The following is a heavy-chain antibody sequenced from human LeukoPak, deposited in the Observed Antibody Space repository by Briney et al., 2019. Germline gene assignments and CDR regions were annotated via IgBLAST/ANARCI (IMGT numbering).Heavy chain of an antibody. Sequence: GRSLRLSCAASGFTFSSYGMHWVRQAPGKGLEWVAVISYDGSNKYYADSVKGRLTISRDNSKNTLYLQMNSLRAEDTAVYYCARAGYRGRFDYWGQGTLVTVSS. J-gene: IGHJ4*02. V-gene: IGHV3-30*03. CDR1: GFTFSSYG. CDR3: ARAGYRGRFDY. D-gene: IGHD5-12*01. CDR2: ISYDGSNK.